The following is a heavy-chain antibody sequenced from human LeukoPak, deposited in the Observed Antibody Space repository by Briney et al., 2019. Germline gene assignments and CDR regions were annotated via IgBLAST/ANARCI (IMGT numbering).Heavy chain of an antibody. CDR3: AKVHYTASFPGSFPGRNYFDS. J-gene: IGHJ4*02. V-gene: IGHV3-23*01. Sequence: GGSLRLSCTVSGFAFSGYAMSWVRQAPGKGPEWVSSIGARGDVTYSADSVKGRFTISRDNSNRTLFLQMNSLRAEDTAVYYCAKVHYTASFPGSFPGRNYFDSWGQGSLVTVSS. CDR1: GFAFSGYA. CDR2: IGARGDVT. D-gene: IGHD1-26*01.